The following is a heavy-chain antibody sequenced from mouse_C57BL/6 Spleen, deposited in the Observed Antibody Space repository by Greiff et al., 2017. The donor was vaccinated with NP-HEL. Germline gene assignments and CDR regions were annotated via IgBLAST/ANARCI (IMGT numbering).Heavy chain of an antibody. D-gene: IGHD2-2*01. CDR2: IDPSDSYT. Sequence: QVQLQQPGAELVMPGASVKLSCKASGYTFTSYWMHWVKQRPGQGLEWIGEIDPSDSYTNYNQKFKGKSTLTVDKSSSTAYMQLSSLTSEDSAVYYCAPGYDAGFAYWGQGTLVTVSA. CDR1: GYTFTSYW. CDR3: APGYDAGFAY. V-gene: IGHV1-69*01. J-gene: IGHJ3*01.